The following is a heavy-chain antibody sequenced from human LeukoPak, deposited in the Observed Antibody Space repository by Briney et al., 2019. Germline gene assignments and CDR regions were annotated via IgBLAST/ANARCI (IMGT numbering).Heavy chain of an antibody. J-gene: IGHJ4*02. D-gene: IGHD2-21*02. Sequence: SETLSLTCTVSGGSISSSSYYWGWIRQPPGKGLEWIGSIYYSGSTYYNPSLKSRVTTSVDTSKNQFSLKLSSVTAADTAVYYCARGVGVTAILYYFDYCGLGTLVTVSS. CDR2: IYYSGST. V-gene: IGHV4-39*01. CDR1: GGSISSSSYY. CDR3: ARGVGVTAILYYFDY.